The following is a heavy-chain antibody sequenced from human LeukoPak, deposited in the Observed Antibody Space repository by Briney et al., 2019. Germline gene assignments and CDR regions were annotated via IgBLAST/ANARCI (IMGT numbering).Heavy chain of an antibody. Sequence: ASVKVSCKASGYTFTGYYMHWVRQAPGQGLEWMGWINPNSGGTNYAQKFQGRVTMTRDTSISTAYMELSRLRSDDTAVYYCARVMIVGVKHAFDIWGQGTMVTVSS. CDR1: GYTFTGYY. V-gene: IGHV1-2*02. J-gene: IGHJ3*02. CDR2: INPNSGGT. D-gene: IGHD3-22*01. CDR3: ARVMIVGVKHAFDI.